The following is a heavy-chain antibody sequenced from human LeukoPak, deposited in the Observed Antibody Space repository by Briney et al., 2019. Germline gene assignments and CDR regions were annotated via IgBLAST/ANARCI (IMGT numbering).Heavy chain of an antibody. V-gene: IGHV1-18*01. D-gene: IGHD4-17*01. CDR3: ARGGDGDYDY. Sequence: ASVKVSCKASGYTFTSYGISWVRQAPEQGLEWMGWISAYNGNTNYAQKLQGRVTLTTDTSTTTAYMELRSLTSDDTAIYYCARGGDGDYDYWGQGTLVTVSS. J-gene: IGHJ4*02. CDR2: ISAYNGNT. CDR1: GYTFTSYG.